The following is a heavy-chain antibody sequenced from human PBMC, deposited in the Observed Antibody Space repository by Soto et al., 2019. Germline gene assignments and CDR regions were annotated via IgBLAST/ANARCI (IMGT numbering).Heavy chain of an antibody. CDR2: INTGNGNT. V-gene: IGHV1-3*04. CDR3: ARDLVGLGTGWFDP. J-gene: IGHJ5*02. D-gene: IGHD2-2*01. Sequence: XSVKVSCKASGYTFTTYTMHSLRHSPGQRLEWMGWINTGNGNTKYSQKFQGRVTFTSDTSASTAYMELSSLRYEDTAVYYCARDLVGLGTGWFDPWGQGTLVTVSS. CDR1: GYTFTTYT.